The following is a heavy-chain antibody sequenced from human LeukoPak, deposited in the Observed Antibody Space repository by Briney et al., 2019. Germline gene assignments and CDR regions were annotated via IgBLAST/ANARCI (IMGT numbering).Heavy chain of an antibody. D-gene: IGHD2-15*01. CDR1: GDSISSNNYF. CDR3: ARIGYCSGGSCLNWFDP. CDR2: IDYSGST. V-gene: IGHV4-39*01. J-gene: IGHJ5*02. Sequence: PSETLSLTCSVSGDSISSNNYFWGWIRQPPGKGLEWIGIIDYSGSTYYNSPLKSRLTISVDTSKNQFSLKLNFVTAADTAVYYCARIGYCSGGSCLNWFDPWGQGTLVTVSS.